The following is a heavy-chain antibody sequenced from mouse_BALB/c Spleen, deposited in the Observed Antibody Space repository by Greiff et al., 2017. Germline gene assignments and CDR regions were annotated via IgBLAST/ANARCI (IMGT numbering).Heavy chain of an antibody. CDR2: IYPGDGDT. D-gene: IGHD1-3*01. CDR1: GYTFTSYW. Sequence: VKLQESGAELARPGASVKLSCKASGYTFTSYWMQWVKQRPGQGLEWIGAIYPGDGDTRYTQKFKGKATLTADKSSSTAYMQLSSLASEDSAVYYCARGVYSYAMDWWGQGTSVTVSS. J-gene: IGHJ4*01. CDR3: ARGVYSYAMDW. V-gene: IGHV1-87*01.